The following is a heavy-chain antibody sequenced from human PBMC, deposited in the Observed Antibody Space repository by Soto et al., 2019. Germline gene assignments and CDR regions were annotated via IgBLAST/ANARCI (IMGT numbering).Heavy chain of an antibody. V-gene: IGHV4-59*01. CDR3: ARDGDHDYFYGMDI. CDR2: IFYNGGA. J-gene: IGHJ6*02. Sequence: LQESVPGLVKASETLSLSCSVSFGPMRGYYWSWIRQPPGKGREWIANIFYNGGANYNPSLRSRVTIAVDKSKNRFSLRLTSVTPADTAVYYCARDGDHDYFYGMDIWGQGTTVTVS. CDR1: FGPMRGYY. D-gene: IGHD7-27*01.